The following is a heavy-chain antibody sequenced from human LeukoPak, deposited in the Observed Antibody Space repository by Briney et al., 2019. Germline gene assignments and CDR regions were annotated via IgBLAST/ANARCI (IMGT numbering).Heavy chain of an antibody. CDR2: INHSGST. D-gene: IGHD2-2*02. Sequence: SETLSLTCAVYGGSFSGYYWSWIRQPPGKGLEWIGEINHSGSTNYNPSLKSRVTISVDTSKNQFSLKLSSVTAADTAVYYCASARYDCSSTSCYRWDYWGQGTLVTVSS. V-gene: IGHV4-34*01. J-gene: IGHJ4*02. CDR3: ASARYDCSSTSCYRWDY. CDR1: GGSFSGYY.